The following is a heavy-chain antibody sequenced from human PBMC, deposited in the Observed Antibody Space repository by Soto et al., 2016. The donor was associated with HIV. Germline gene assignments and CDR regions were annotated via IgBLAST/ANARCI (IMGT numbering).Heavy chain of an antibody. Sequence: VQVVESGGGVVQPGRSVRLSCAASGFTFRKYAMYWVRQAPGKGLEWVAVISHDGIYKYYADSVKGRFTISRDNSENTLYLHMNSLRAADTAVYFCARVSKSLILFDAPDIWGQGTMVTVSS. CDR3: ARVSKSLILFDAPDI. J-gene: IGHJ3*02. D-gene: IGHD3-22*01. CDR1: GFTFRKYA. CDR2: ISHDGIYK. V-gene: IGHV3-30*04.